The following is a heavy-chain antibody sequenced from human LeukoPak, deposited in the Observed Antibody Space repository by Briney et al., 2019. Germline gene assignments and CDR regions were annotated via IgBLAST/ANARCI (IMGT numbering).Heavy chain of an antibody. CDR2: ISSSSSYI. V-gene: IGHV3-21*01. CDR1: GFTFSSYS. CDR3: ARGRFGSYISFDY. J-gene: IGHJ4*02. Sequence: GGSLRLSCAASGFTFSSYSMNWVRQAPGKGLEWVSSISSSSSYIYYADSVKGRFTISRDNAKNSLHRQMNSLRAEDTAVYYCARGRFGSYISFDYWGQGTLVTVSS. D-gene: IGHD1-26*01.